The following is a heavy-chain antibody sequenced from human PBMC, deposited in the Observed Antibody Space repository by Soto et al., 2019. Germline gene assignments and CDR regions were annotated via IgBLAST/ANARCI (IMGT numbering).Heavy chain of an antibody. Sequence: SETLSLTCTVSGGSISSSSYYWGWIRQPPGKGLEWIGSIYYSGSTYYNPSLKSRVTISVDTSKNQFSLKLSSVTAADTAVYYCASRVITIFGVATGWFDPWGQGTQVTVS. V-gene: IGHV4-39*01. D-gene: IGHD3-3*01. CDR1: GGSISSSSYY. CDR2: IYYSGST. J-gene: IGHJ5*02. CDR3: ASRVITIFGVATGWFDP.